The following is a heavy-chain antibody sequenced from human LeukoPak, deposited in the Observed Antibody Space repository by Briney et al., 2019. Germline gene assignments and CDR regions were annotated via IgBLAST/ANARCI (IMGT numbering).Heavy chain of an antibody. V-gene: IGHV3-48*03. CDR2: ISSSGTYI. Sequence: GGSLRLSCAVSGFTFSSYEMNWVRQAPGKGLEWVSYISSSGTYIYYADSVKGRFTISRDNAENSLYLQMNSLRAEDTGVYYCARGRGVVATTTQGDWGQGTLVTVSS. J-gene: IGHJ4*02. D-gene: IGHD1-26*01. CDR1: GFTFSSYE. CDR3: ARGRGVVATTTQGD.